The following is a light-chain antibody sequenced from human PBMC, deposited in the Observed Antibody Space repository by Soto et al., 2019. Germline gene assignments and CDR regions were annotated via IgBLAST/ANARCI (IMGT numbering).Light chain of an antibody. J-gene: IGLJ1*01. CDR3: SSYTTRSTRV. CDR2: EVR. V-gene: IGLV2-14*03. Sequence: QSVLTQPASVSGSPGQSITISCTGTSSEVGAYDFVSWYQQHPDKAPKLMIYEVRYRPSGVSNRFSGSKSVNTATLTISGLQAEDEADYYCSSYTTRSTRVFGTGTKVTVL. CDR1: SSEVGAYDF.